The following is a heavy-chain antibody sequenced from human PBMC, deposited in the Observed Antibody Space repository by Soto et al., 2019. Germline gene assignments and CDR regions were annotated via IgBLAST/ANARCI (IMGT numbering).Heavy chain of an antibody. CDR3: AKGIAAAGDNTFGY. V-gene: IGHV3-30*18. Sequence: GGSLRLSCAASGFTFSSYGMHWVRQAPGKGLEWVAVISYDGSNKYYADSVKGRFTISRDNSKNTLYLQMNSLRAEDTAVYYCAKGIAAAGDNTFGYWGQGTLVTVSS. D-gene: IGHD6-13*01. CDR1: GFTFSSYG. J-gene: IGHJ4*02. CDR2: ISYDGSNK.